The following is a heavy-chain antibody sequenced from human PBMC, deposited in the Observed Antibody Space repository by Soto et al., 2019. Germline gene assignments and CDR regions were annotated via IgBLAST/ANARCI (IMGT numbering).Heavy chain of an antibody. Sequence: EVQLVESGGGLIQPGGSLRLSCAASGFTVSSTYMSWVRQARGKGLEWVSVIYSGGSTYYADSVKGRFTISRDNSKNTLYLQMNSLRAEYPVVYYCARSGYSYGPFDYWGQGTLVSVSS. J-gene: IGHJ4*02. CDR1: GFTVSSTY. CDR3: ARSGYSYGPFDY. D-gene: IGHD5-18*01. CDR2: IYSGGST. V-gene: IGHV3-53*01.